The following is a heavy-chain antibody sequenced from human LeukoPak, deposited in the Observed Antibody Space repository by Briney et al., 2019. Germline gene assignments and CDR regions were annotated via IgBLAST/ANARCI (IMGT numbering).Heavy chain of an antibody. CDR1: GFTFSSYA. D-gene: IGHD3-10*01. J-gene: IGHJ4*02. V-gene: IGHV3-23*01. CDR3: AIKGWFGEFKD. Sequence: GGSLRLSCAASGFTFSSYAMSWVRQAPGKGLEWVSAISGSGGSTYYADSVKGRFTISRDNSKNTLYLQMNSLRAEDTAVYYCAIKGWFGEFKDWGQGTLVTVSS. CDR2: ISGSGGST.